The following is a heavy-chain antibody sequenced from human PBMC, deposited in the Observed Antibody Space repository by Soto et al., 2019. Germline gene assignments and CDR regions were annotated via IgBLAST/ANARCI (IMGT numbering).Heavy chain of an antibody. J-gene: IGHJ4*02. CDR3: ATQDFRGLTGTT. CDR1: GFTFSRYA. Sequence: EVQLLESGGGLVQPGGSLRLSCGASGFTFSRYAMGWVRQAPGKGLEWVSVISGSGGNIHYIDSVKGRFTISRDNSKNTLYLQMNSLRVEDTAVYNCATQDFRGLTGTTWGQGTLVTVSS. CDR2: ISGSGGNI. D-gene: IGHD1-20*01. V-gene: IGHV3-23*01.